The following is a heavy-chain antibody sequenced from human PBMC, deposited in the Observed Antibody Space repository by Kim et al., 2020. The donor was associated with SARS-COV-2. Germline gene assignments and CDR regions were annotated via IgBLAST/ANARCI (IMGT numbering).Heavy chain of an antibody. J-gene: IGHJ5*02. CDR1: GGSISSSNL. V-gene: IGHV4-4*02. CDR3: ARDGVEGWFDP. CDR2: IYHSGST. Sequence: SETLSLTCAVSGGSISSSNLWSWVRQPPGKGLELIGVIYHSGSTNYNPSLKSRVTISVDKSKNQFSLKLSSVTAADTAVYYCARDGVEGWFDPWGQGTLVTVSS.